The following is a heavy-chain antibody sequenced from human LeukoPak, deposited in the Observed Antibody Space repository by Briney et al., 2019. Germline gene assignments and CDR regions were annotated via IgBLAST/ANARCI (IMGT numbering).Heavy chain of an antibody. V-gene: IGHV4-59*01. CDR2: IYHSGST. J-gene: IGHJ4*02. CDR1: GGSISSSY. D-gene: IGHD3-10*01. CDR3: AXGVWFGEFIY. Sequence: PSETLXLTCTVSGGSISSSYWSWVRQPPGKGLEWIGYIYHSGSTNNNPSLKSRVTISVDTSKNQFSLKLRSVSAADTAVYYWAXGVWFGEFIYWGQGTLVTVSS.